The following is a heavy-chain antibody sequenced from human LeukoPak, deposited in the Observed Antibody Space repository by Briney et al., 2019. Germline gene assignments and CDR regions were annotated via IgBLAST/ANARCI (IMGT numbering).Heavy chain of an antibody. CDR2: IYSGGST. D-gene: IGHD3-16*01. CDR3: AKELNPQRPFDS. V-gene: IGHV3-53*05. J-gene: IGHJ4*02. CDR1: GFTVSSNY. Sequence: GGSLRLSCAASGFTVSSNYMSWVRQAPGKGLEWVSVIYSGGSTYYADSVKGRFTISRDNSKNTLYLQMNSLRPEDTAVYFCAKELNPQRPFDSWGQGTLVAVSS.